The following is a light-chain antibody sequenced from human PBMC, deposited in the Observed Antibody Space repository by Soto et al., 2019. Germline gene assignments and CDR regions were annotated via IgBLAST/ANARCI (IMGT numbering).Light chain of an antibody. V-gene: IGKV3-20*01. CDR2: GTS. CDR3: QQYGTAPYT. CDR1: QSVDSRY. J-gene: IGKJ2*01. Sequence: ETVVTQSPGTLSLSPGEGATLSCRASQSVDSRYLAWYQQTPGQAPRLLIHGTSNRASGIPDRFSGSGSGTDFTLTISRLEPEDFAVYYCQQYGTAPYTFGQGTTLEFK.